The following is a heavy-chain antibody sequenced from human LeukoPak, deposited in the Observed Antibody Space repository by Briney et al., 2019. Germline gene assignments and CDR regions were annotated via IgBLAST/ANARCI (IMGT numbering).Heavy chain of an antibody. CDR3: AKTPRYCGGDCYDY. J-gene: IGHJ4*02. D-gene: IGHD2-21*01. CDR2: SSGSGGST. CDR1: GFTFSSYA. V-gene: IGHV3-23*01. Sequence: GGSLRLSCAASGFTFSSYAMSWVRQAPGKGLEWVSASSGSGGSTYYADSVKGRFTISRDNSKNTLYLQMNSLRAEDTAVYYCAKTPRYCGGDCYDYWGQGTLVTVSS.